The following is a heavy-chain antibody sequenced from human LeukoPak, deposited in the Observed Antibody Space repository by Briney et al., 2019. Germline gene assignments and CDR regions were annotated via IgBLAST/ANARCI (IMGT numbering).Heavy chain of an antibody. CDR3: TRDVFFRAHNWFDP. V-gene: IGHV4-59*12. Sequence: SETLSLTCTVSGGSINSYYWSWIRQPPGKGLEWIGYIYYSGSTNYNPSLKSRVSMSLDTSKNQFSLNLTSVTAADTAVYYCTRDVFFRAHNWFDPWGQGTLVTVSS. CDR1: GGSINSYY. CDR2: IYYSGST. J-gene: IGHJ5*02. D-gene: IGHD2/OR15-2a*01.